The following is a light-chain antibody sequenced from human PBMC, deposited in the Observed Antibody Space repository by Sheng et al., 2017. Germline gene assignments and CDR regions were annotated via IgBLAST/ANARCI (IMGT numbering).Light chain of an antibody. CDR2: ATS. J-gene: IGKJ1*01. Sequence: DIQMTQSPSSLSASVGDRISITCRASQGIDTYLAWYQQKPGKVPKLLIYATSILHSGVPSRFSGRGSGTDFTLTISSLQPEDFATYYCQQLNSYPRTFGQGTKVEIK. CDR1: QGIDTY. CDR3: QQLNSYPRT. V-gene: IGKV1-27*01.